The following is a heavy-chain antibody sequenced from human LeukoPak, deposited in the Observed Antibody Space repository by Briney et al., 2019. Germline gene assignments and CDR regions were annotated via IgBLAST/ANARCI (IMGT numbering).Heavy chain of an antibody. Sequence: GGSLRLSCAASGFTFSSYSMNWVRQAPGKGLEWVSSISSSSSYIYYADSVKGRFTISRGNAKNSLYLQMNSLRAEDTAVYYCARDASASWDYFDYWGQGTLVTVSS. CDR1: GFTFSSYS. CDR3: ARDASASWDYFDY. J-gene: IGHJ4*02. CDR2: ISSSSSYI. D-gene: IGHD6-25*01. V-gene: IGHV3-21*01.